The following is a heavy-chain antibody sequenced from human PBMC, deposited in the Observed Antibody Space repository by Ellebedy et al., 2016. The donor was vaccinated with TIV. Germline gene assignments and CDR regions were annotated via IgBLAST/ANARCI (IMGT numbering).Heavy chain of an antibody. J-gene: IGHJ6*02. V-gene: IGHV4-30-2*01. D-gene: IGHD6-19*01. CDR2: IYHSGST. CDR1: GGSISSGGYS. CDR3: ARERQGDSSGWYGGMDV. Sequence: MPSETLSLTCAVSGGSISSGGYSWSWIRQPPGKGLEWIGYIYHSGSTYYNPSLKSRVTISVDRSKNQFSLKLSSVTAADTAVYYCARERQGDSSGWYGGMDVWGQGTTVTVSS.